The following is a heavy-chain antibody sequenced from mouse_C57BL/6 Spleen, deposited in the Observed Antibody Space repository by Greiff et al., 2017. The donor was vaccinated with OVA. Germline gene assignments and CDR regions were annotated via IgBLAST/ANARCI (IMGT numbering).Heavy chain of an antibody. Sequence: QVQLQQSGAELVKPGASVKLSCKASGYTFTSYWMHWVKQRPGQGLEWIGMIHPNSGSTNYNEKFKSKATLTVDKSSSTAYMQLSSLTSEDSAVYYCARSFTTGAFAYWGQGTLVTVSA. CDR1: GYTFTSYW. CDR2: IHPNSGST. CDR3: ARSFTTGAFAY. D-gene: IGHD2-12*01. V-gene: IGHV1-64*01. J-gene: IGHJ3*01.